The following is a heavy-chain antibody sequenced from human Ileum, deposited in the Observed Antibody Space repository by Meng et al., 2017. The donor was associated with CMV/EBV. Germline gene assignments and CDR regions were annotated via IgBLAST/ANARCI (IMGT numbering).Heavy chain of an antibody. Sequence: QITLKESGPTLLNPTQTLTLTCTFSGFSLSTNGVGVGWIRQPPGKALEWLALIYWDDTKRYSPSLKSRLTISKDTSKNQVVLTMTNTDTVDTATYYCANRRGSGWYETYFDSWGQGTLVTVSS. CDR1: GFSLSTNGVG. CDR2: IYWDDTK. V-gene: IGHV2-5*02. D-gene: IGHD6-19*01. J-gene: IGHJ4*02. CDR3: ANRRGSGWYETYFDS.